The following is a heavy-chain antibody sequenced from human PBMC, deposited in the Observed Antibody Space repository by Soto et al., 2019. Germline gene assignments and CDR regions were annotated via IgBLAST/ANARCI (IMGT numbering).Heavy chain of an antibody. CDR2: INPGGGST. CDR1: GYTFTSYY. J-gene: IGHJ6*02. V-gene: IGHV1-46*01. Sequence: ASVKVSGKASGYTFTSYYMHWVRQAPGQGLEWMGIINPGGGSTSYAQKFQGRVTMTRDTSTSTVYMELSSLRSEDTAVYYCARDLGGYGGNSGHYYYYGMDVWGQRTTVTVSS. D-gene: IGHD3-16*01. CDR3: ARDLGGYGGNSGHYYYYGMDV.